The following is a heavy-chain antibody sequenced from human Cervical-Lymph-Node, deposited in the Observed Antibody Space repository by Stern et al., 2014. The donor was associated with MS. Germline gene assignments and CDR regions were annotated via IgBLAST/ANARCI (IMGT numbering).Heavy chain of an antibody. J-gene: IGHJ4*02. CDR3: ARDHPPAAGTSTFVDY. D-gene: IGHD6-13*01. V-gene: IGHV1-46*01. Sequence: VQLVQSGAEVKKPGASVKVSCKASGYTFTSYYMHWVRQAPGPGLEWMGIINPSGGSTRYAQKFQGRVTMTRDTSTSTVYMELSSLRSEDTAVYYCARDHPPAAGTSTFVDYWGQGTLVTVSS. CDR2: INPSGGST. CDR1: GYTFTSYY.